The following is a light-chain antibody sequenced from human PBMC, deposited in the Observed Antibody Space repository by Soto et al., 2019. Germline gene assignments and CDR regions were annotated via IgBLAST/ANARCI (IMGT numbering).Light chain of an antibody. V-gene: IGLV2-23*02. Sequence: QSALTQPPSVSGSPGQSITISCTGTSSDIGSYTFVSWYQQSSGKAPRLMIYEVSKRPSGVSNRFSGSKSGNTASLTISGLQAEDEADYYCCSYAGDSIFVVFGGGTKVTVL. J-gene: IGLJ2*01. CDR3: CSYAGDSIFVV. CDR1: SSDIGSYTF. CDR2: EVS.